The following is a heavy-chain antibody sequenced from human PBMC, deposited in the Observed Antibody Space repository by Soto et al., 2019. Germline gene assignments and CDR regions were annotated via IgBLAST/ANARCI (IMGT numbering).Heavy chain of an antibody. J-gene: IGHJ4*02. V-gene: IGHV3-23*01. CDR3: ANASGWFGEFDY. CDR1: GFTFSSYA. Sequence: EVQLLESGGGLVQPGVSLRLSCAASGFTFSSYAMSWVRQAPGKGLEWVSAISGSGGSTYYADSVKGRFNISRDNSKNTLYLQMNRLRAEDTAVYYCANASGWFGEFDYWGQGTMVTVSS. CDR2: ISGSGGST. D-gene: IGHD3-10*01.